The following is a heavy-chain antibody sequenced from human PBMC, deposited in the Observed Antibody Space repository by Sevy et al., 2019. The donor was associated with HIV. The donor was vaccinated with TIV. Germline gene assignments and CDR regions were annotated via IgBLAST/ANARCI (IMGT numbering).Heavy chain of an antibody. V-gene: IGHV3-30*04. J-gene: IGHJ4*02. D-gene: IGHD3-22*01. Sequence: GGSLRLSCAASGFTFSNYPMHWVRQAPGKGLEWVAVISYDGSTTYYADSLKGRFTISRDTSKSTLYLQVNSLRAEDAAVYYCARAALTSGYLYYFDYWGQGTLVIVSS. CDR3: ARAALTSGYLYYFDY. CDR1: GFTFSNYP. CDR2: ISYDGSTT.